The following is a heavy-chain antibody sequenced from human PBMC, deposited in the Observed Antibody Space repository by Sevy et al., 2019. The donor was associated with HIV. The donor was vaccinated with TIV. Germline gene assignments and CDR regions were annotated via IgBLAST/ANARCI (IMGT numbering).Heavy chain of an antibody. Sequence: GGSLRLSCAASGFTFSDYAMHWVRLIPGKGLEWVSGISWNSGAIGYADSVKGRFSISRDNAKNSLHLQMNSLRVEDTAXXXXARAQGYCVVNSCFXGSXNAXXXWGQGTMVTVSS. J-gene: IGHJ3*01. CDR3: ARAQGYCVVNSCFXGSXNAXXX. CDR1: GFTFSDYA. V-gene: IGHV3-9*01. D-gene: IGHD2-2*01. CDR2: ISWNSGAI.